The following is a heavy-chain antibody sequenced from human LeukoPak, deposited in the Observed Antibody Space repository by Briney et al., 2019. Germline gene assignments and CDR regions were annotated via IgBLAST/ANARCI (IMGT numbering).Heavy chain of an antibody. CDR3: ARDPSIAAAGTPN. V-gene: IGHV1-69*04. CDR2: IIPILGIA. J-gene: IGHJ4*02. D-gene: IGHD6-13*01. CDR1: GGTFSSYA. Sequence: AASVKVSCKASGGTFSSYAISWVRQAPGQGLEWMGRIIPILGIANYAQKFQGRVTITADKSTSTAYMELSSLRSEDTAVYYCARDPSIAAAGTPNWGQGTLVTVSS.